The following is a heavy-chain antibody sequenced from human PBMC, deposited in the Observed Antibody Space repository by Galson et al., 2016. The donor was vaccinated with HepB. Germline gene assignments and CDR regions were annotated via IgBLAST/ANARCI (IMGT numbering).Heavy chain of an antibody. Sequence: ETLSLTCTVSGGSMDNYYWSWIRQSPGKGPEWIGFIYSSGSTNYNPSLKTRVTISVDTSKNQFSLKLSSVTAADTAVYYCARDGSYSSSSVYFDYWGPGILVTVSS. D-gene: IGHD6-6*01. CDR1: GGSMDNYY. J-gene: IGHJ4*02. V-gene: IGHV4-59*01. CDR3: ARDGSYSSSSVYFDY. CDR2: IYSSGST.